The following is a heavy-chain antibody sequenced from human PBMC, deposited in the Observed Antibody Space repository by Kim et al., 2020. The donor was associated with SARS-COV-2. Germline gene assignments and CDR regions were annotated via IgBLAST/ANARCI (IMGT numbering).Heavy chain of an antibody. V-gene: IGHV2-5*02. CDR3: ARRRADTVVDC. D-gene: IGHD2-15*01. Sequence: SGPTLVKPTQTLTLTCTFSGFSLTTSGMGVGWIRQSPGKALEWLAFIYSDDDKRYSPSLKSRLTITKDTSKNQVVLTMTNMDPVDTATYYCARRRADTVVDCWGQGTLVIVSS. J-gene: IGHJ4*02. CDR1: GFSLTTSGMG. CDR2: IYSDDDK.